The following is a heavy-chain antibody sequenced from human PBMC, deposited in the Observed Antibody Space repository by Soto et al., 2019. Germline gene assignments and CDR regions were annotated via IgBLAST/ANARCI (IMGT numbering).Heavy chain of an antibody. CDR3: ARSLNWNYVFDY. Sequence: VSVKVSCKASGYTFTGYYMHWVRQAPGQGLEWMGWINPNSGGTNYAQKFQGWVTMTRDTSISTAYMELSRLRSDDTAVYYCARSLNWNYVFDYWGQGTLVTVSS. CDR1: GYTFTGYY. CDR2: INPNSGGT. J-gene: IGHJ4*02. D-gene: IGHD1-7*01. V-gene: IGHV1-2*04.